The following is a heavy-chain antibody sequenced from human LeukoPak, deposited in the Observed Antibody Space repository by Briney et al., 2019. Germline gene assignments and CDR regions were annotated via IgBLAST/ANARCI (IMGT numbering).Heavy chain of an antibody. V-gene: IGHV3-23*01. J-gene: IGHJ4*02. CDR3: AKGVVVVPAKYYFDY. D-gene: IGHD2-15*01. Sequence: GGSLRLSCAASGFTFSSYTMSWVRQAPGKGLEWVSAISGSGGSTYYADSVKGRFTISRDNSKNTLYLQMNSLRAEDTAVYYCAKGVVVVPAKYYFDYWGQGTLVTVSS. CDR1: GFTFSSYT. CDR2: ISGSGGST.